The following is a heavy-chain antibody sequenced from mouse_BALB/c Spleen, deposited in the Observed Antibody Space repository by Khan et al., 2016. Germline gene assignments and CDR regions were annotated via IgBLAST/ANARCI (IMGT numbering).Heavy chain of an antibody. D-gene: IGHD3-1*01. Sequence: VQLQQSGAELVRPGSSVKISCKASGYAFSSYWMNWVKQRPGQGLEWIGQIYPGDGDTNYNGKFKGKATLTADKSSSTAYMQLSSLTSEDSAVYFCARVSSSGYVAWFAYWGQGTLVTVSA. CDR2: IYPGDGDT. V-gene: IGHV1-80*01. CDR1: GYAFSSYW. J-gene: IGHJ3*01. CDR3: ARVSSSGYVAWFAY.